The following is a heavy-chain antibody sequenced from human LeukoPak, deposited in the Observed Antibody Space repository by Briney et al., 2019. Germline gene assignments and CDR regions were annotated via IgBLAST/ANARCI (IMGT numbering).Heavy chain of an antibody. CDR3: AREGSSWYRFFDGGAYFDY. J-gene: IGHJ4*02. CDR2: IYTSGST. Sequence: PSETLSLTCTVSGGSISSYYWSWIRQPAGKGLEWIGRIYTSGSTNYNPSLKSRVTMSVDTSKHQFSLKLSSVTAADTTVYYCAREGSSWYRFFDGGAYFDYWGQGTLVTVSS. D-gene: IGHD6-13*01. V-gene: IGHV4-4*07. CDR1: GGSISSYY.